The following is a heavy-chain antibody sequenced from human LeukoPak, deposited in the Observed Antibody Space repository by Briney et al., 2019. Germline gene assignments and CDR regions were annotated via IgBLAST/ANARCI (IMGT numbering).Heavy chain of an antibody. V-gene: IGHV4-34*01. CDR1: GGSFSGYY. CDR3: AREGHDFWSGHDAFDI. D-gene: IGHD3-3*01. CDR2: INHSGST. J-gene: IGHJ3*02. Sequence: SETLSLTCAVYGGSFSGYYWSWIRQPPGKGLEWIGEINHSGSTNYNPSLKSRVTISVDTSKNQFSLKLSSVTAADTAVYYCAREGHDFWSGHDAFDIWGQGTMVTVSS.